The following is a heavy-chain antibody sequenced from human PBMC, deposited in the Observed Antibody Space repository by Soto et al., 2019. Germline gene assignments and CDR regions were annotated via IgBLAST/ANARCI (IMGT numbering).Heavy chain of an antibody. Sequence: PGGSLRLSCAASGFTFSDYYMSWIRQAPGKGLEWVSYISSSGTTIYYADSVKGRFTISRDNAKNSLYLQMNSLRAEDTAVYYCARDHRAAAGIRTFDYWGQGTLVTVSS. D-gene: IGHD6-13*01. J-gene: IGHJ4*02. V-gene: IGHV3-11*01. CDR1: GFTFSDYY. CDR2: ISSSGTTI. CDR3: ARDHRAAAGIRTFDY.